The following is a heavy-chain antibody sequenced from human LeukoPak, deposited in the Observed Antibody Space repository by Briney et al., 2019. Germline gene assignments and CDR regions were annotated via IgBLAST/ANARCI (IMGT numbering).Heavy chain of an antibody. Sequence: SETLSLTCAVYGGSFSGYYWSWIRQPPGKGLEWIGEINHSGSTNYNPSLKSRATISVDTSKNQFSLKLSSVTAADTAVYYCASAFYDCIWGSYRFSPITYFDYWGQGTLVTVSS. CDR3: ASAFYDCIWGSYRFSPITYFDY. CDR1: GGSFSGYY. J-gene: IGHJ4*02. CDR2: INHSGST. D-gene: IGHD3-16*02. V-gene: IGHV4-34*01.